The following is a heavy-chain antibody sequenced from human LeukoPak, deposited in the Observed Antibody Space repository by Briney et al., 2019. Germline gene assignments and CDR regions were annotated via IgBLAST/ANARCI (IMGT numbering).Heavy chain of an antibody. J-gene: IGHJ4*02. D-gene: IGHD2-2*01. CDR1: GGSVSSGSYY. Sequence: SETLSLTCTVSGGSVSSGSYYWSWIRQPPGKGLEWIGYIYYSGSTNYNPSLKSRVTISVDTSKNQFSLKLSSVTATDTAVYYAAKLYCSSTSCYVGGYFDYWGQGTLVTVSS. CDR2: IYYSGST. CDR3: AKLYCSSTSCYVGGYFDY. V-gene: IGHV4-61*01.